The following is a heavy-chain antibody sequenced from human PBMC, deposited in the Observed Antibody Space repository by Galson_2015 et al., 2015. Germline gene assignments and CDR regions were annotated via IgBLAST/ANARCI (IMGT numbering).Heavy chain of an antibody. Sequence: SLRLSCAASGFTFSSYWMSWVRQAPGKGLEWVANIKQDGSEKYYVDSVKGRFTISRDNAKNSLYLQMDSLRAEDTAVYYCARAPRGWVRGVYLDYWGQGTLVTVSS. D-gene: IGHD3-10*01. V-gene: IGHV3-7*01. CDR2: IKQDGSEK. CDR3: ARAPRGWVRGVYLDY. J-gene: IGHJ4*02. CDR1: GFTFSSYW.